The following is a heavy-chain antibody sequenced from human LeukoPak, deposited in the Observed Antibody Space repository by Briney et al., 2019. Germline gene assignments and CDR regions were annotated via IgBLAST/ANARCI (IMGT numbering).Heavy chain of an antibody. Sequence: GRSLRLSCAASGFTFSSYGMHWVRQAPGKGLEWEAVISYDGSNKYYADSVKGRFTISRDNSKNTLYLQMNSLRAEDTAVYYCAKYSLAYCGGDCYSTLDYWGQGTLVTVSS. D-gene: IGHD2-21*02. CDR2: ISYDGSNK. CDR3: AKYSLAYCGGDCYSTLDY. V-gene: IGHV3-30*18. J-gene: IGHJ4*02. CDR1: GFTFSSYG.